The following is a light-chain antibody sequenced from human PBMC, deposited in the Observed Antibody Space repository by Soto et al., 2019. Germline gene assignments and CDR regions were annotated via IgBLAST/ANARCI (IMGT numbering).Light chain of an antibody. J-gene: IGKJ4*01. V-gene: IGKV3-15*01. Sequence: EVVMTQSPATLSVSPGEGATLYCRASQSVGKDVAWYQQKPGQAPRLIIFGASVRATGIPSRFSGSGSGTEFTLTIRGLQSEDFAVYSCQQYNNWAPLTFGGGTKV. CDR3: QQYNNWAPLT. CDR2: GAS. CDR1: QSVGKD.